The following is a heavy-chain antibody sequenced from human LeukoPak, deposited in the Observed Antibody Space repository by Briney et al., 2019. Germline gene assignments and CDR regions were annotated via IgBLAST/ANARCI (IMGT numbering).Heavy chain of an antibody. CDR2: ISYDGRNK. Sequence: GGSLRLSCAASGFTFSSYGMHWVRQAPGKGLEWVAVISYDGRNKYYADSVKGRFTISRDNSKNTLYLQMNSLRAEDTAVYYCAKGAITMVRGVIIEETGFDYWGQGTPVTVSS. V-gene: IGHV3-30*18. D-gene: IGHD3-10*01. CDR3: AKGAITMVRGVIIEETGFDY. J-gene: IGHJ4*02. CDR1: GFTFSSYG.